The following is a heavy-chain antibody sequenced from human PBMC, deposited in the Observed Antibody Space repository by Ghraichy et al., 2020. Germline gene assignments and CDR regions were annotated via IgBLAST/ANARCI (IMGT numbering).Heavy chain of an antibody. CDR3: MRGPAGTGDH. V-gene: IGHV1-2*06. J-gene: IGHJ4*02. CDR2: INPNTGAI. CDR1: GYTFTGIF. D-gene: IGHD1-14*01. Sequence: ASVKVSCKASGYTFTGIFLHWLRQAPGQGLEWMGRINPNTGAINYGQKFEGRVSLTRDTSISTAYMELYRLTSDDTAVYYCMRGPAGTGDHWGQGTLVTVSS.